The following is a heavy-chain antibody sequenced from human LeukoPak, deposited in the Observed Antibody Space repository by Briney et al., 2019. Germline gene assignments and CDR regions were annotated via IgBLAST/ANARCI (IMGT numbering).Heavy chain of an antibody. J-gene: IGHJ4*02. CDR3: ARHENSCSGGSCYYDHFDY. CDR1: GYSFTSYW. Sequence: GESLKISCKGSGYSFTSYWIGWVRQMPGKSLEWMGIIYPGDSDTRYSPSFQGQVTISADKSISTAYLQWSSLKASDTAMYYCARHENSCSGGSCYYDHFDYWGQGTLVTVSS. CDR2: IYPGDSDT. V-gene: IGHV5-51*01. D-gene: IGHD2-15*01.